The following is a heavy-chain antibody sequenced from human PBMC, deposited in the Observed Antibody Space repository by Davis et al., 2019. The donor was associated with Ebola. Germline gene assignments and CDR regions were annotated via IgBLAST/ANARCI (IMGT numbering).Heavy chain of an antibody. D-gene: IGHD3-3*01. V-gene: IGHV4-61*01. Sequence: GSLRLSCTVSGGSISSSSYYWSWIRQPPGKGLEWIGYIYYSGSTNYNPSLKSRVTISVDTSKDQFSLKLSSVTAADTAVYYCARWRITIFEPVGMDVWGQGTTVTVSS. J-gene: IGHJ6*02. CDR2: IYYSGST. CDR1: GGSISSSSYY. CDR3: ARWRITIFEPVGMDV.